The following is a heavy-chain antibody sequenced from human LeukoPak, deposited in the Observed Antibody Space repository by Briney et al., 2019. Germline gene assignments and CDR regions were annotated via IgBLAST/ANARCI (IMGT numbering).Heavy chain of an antibody. Sequence: GGSLKLSCAASGFSFSGSAMHWVRRASGKGLEWIGRIRSRANSYATSYAASVKGRFTIFRDDSKNMAYLQMNSLRAEDTAVYYCARAIRYVDVWGQGTTVTVSS. CDR3: ARAIRYVDV. V-gene: IGHV3-73*01. CDR1: GFSFSGSA. CDR2: IRSRANSYAT. J-gene: IGHJ6*02. D-gene: IGHD5-12*01.